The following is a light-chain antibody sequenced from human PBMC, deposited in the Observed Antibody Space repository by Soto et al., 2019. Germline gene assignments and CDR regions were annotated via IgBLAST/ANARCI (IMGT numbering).Light chain of an antibody. V-gene: IGKV3-20*01. J-gene: IGKJ1*01. CDR1: QSVNDKY. Sequence: EIVLTQSPGTLSLSPGERATLSCRASQSVNDKYLAWYQQKRGQAPRLLIYGASSRATGVPDRFSGSGSGTDFTLTISRLEPDDFALYYCQQSPRTFGQGTKVEIK. CDR2: GAS. CDR3: QQSPRT.